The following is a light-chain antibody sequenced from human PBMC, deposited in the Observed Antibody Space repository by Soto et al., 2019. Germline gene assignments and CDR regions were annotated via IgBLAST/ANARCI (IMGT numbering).Light chain of an antibody. CDR3: LQRSDWRT. Sequence: EIVLTQSPDTLSLSPGERATLSFRTSETVSDSQLAWYQQKPGQAPRLLIYSVSTRATGIPARFSGSGSGTDFTLTISRLEPEDFAVYYCLQRSDWRTFGRGTKVDIK. V-gene: IGKV3D-20*02. CDR1: ETVSDSQ. J-gene: IGKJ1*01. CDR2: SVS.